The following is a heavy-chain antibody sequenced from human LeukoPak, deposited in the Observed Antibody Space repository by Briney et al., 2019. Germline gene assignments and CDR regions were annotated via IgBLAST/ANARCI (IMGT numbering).Heavy chain of an antibody. J-gene: IGHJ4*02. CDR2: FDPEDGET. CDR3: ATATFYGDCVHSYDY. V-gene: IGHV1-24*01. D-gene: IGHD4-17*01. Sequence: ASVKVSCKVSGYTLTELSMHWVRQAPGKGLEWMGGFDPEDGETIYAQKFQGRVTMTEDTSTDTAYMELSSLRSEDTAVYYCATATFYGDCVHSYDYWGQGTLVTVSS. CDR1: GYTLTELS.